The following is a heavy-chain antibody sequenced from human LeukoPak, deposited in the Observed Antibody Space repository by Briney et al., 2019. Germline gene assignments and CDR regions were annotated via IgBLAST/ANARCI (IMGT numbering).Heavy chain of an antibody. Sequence: PSETLSLTCAVSGGSISSGGYSGSWIRQPPGKGLEGFGIIYHSGSTYYNPSLKSRVTISIDRSKNQFSLKLSSVTAADTAVYYCAREGCSGGSCYFDYWGQGTLVPVSS. CDR3: AREGCSGGSCYFDY. D-gene: IGHD2-15*01. V-gene: IGHV4-30-2*01. CDR1: GGSISSGGYS. CDR2: IYHSGST. J-gene: IGHJ4*02.